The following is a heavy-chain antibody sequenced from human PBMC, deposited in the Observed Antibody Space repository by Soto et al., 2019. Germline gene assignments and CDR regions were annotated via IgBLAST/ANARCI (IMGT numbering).Heavy chain of an antibody. CDR1: GGSISSGDYY. Sequence: QVQLQESGPGLVKPSQTLSLTCTVSGGSISSGDYYWSWIRQPPGKGLEWIGYIYYSGSTYYNPSLKSRVTRSVDTSKNQFSLKLSSVTAADTAVYYCARGSGEYPQFGFLGYYYGMDVWGQGTTVTVSS. J-gene: IGHJ6*02. V-gene: IGHV4-30-4*01. CDR3: ARGSGEYPQFGFLGYYYGMDV. D-gene: IGHD3-10*01. CDR2: IYYSGST.